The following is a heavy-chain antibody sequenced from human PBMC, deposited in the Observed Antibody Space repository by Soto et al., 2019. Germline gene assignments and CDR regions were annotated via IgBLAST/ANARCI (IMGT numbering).Heavy chain of an antibody. D-gene: IGHD6-13*01. Sequence: PGGSLRLSCAASGFTFSSYAMHWVRQAPGKGLEWVAVISYDGSNKYYADSVKGRFTISRDNSKNTLYLQMNSLRAEDTAVYYCARGGMAAGGYYYYYGMDVWGQGTTVTVSS. CDR3: ARGGMAAGGYYYYYGMDV. V-gene: IGHV3-30-3*01. CDR1: GFTFSSYA. J-gene: IGHJ6*02. CDR2: ISYDGSNK.